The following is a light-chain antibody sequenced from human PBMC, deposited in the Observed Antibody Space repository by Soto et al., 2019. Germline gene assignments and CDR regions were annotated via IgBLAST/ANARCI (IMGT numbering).Light chain of an antibody. CDR3: QQYGTSPCT. V-gene: IGKV3-20*01. CDR1: QSVTSNS. CDR2: GTS. J-gene: IGKJ2*02. Sequence: EIVLTQSPGTLSLSSGERATLSCRASQSVTSNSLAWYQQRPGQAPRLLIYGTSTRATGIPDRFSGSGSGTDFTLIISRLEPEDFEMYYCQQYGTSPCTFGQGTRLEIK.